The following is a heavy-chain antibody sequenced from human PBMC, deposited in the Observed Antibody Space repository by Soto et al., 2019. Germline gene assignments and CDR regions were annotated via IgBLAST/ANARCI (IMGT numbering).Heavy chain of an antibody. Sequence: GGSLRLSCAASGFTFSSYAMSWVRQAPGKGLEWVSAISGSGGSTYYADSVKGRFTISRDNSKNTLYLQMNSLRAEDTAVYYCAKLSHNYGDYGKYYYYYMDVWGKGTTVTVSS. D-gene: IGHD4-17*01. CDR3: AKLSHNYGDYGKYYYYYMDV. J-gene: IGHJ6*03. CDR1: GFTFSSYA. CDR2: ISGSGGST. V-gene: IGHV3-23*01.